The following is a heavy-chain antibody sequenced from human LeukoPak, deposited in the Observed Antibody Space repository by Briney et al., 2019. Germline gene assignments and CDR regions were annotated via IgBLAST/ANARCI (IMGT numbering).Heavy chain of an antibody. CDR1: GYTFTSYG. V-gene: IGHV1-18*01. CDR2: TSAYNGNT. D-gene: IGHD5-18*01. J-gene: IGHJ4*02. CDR3: ARVSSAMVLYDY. Sequence: ASVEVSCKASGYTFTSYGISWVRQAPGQGLEWMGWTSAYNGNTNYAQKLQGRVTMTTDTSTSTAYMELRSLRSDDTAVYYCARVSSAMVLYDYWGQGTLVTVSS.